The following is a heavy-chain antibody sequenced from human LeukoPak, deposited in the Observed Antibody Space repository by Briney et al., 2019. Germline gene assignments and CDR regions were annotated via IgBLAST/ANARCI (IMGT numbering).Heavy chain of an antibody. Sequence: GRSLRLSCAASGFNFSTYAMSWVRQAPGKGLEWVSYISSSGSTIYYADSVKGRFTISRDNAKNSLYLQMNSLRAEDTAVYYCARDQVVVVAATRETDYYYYMDVWGKGTTVTISS. D-gene: IGHD2-15*01. CDR1: GFNFSTYA. V-gene: IGHV3-11*01. J-gene: IGHJ6*03. CDR3: ARDQVVVVAATRETDYYYYMDV. CDR2: ISSSGSTI.